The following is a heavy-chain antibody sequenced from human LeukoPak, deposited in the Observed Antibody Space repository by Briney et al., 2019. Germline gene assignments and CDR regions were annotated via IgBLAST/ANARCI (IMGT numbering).Heavy chain of an antibody. V-gene: IGHV3-23*01. CDR3: AIAPH. CDR2: ISGSGDNT. J-gene: IGHJ6*02. Sequence: GGSLRLSCAASGLTFSSYAMSWVRQAPGKGLEWVSAISGSGDNTYYADSVKGRFTISRDNSKNTLHLQLNSLRAEDTAIYYCAIAPHWGQGTTVTVSS. CDR1: GLTFSSYA.